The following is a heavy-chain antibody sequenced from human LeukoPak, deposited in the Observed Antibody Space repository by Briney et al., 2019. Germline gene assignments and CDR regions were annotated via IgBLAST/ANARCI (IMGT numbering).Heavy chain of an antibody. D-gene: IGHD2-8*02. CDR3: TRSGGWWSLDY. CDR1: GDSISSRNW. J-gene: IGHJ4*02. V-gene: IGHV4-4*02. CDR2: ISHGGST. Sequence: SETLSLTCAVSGDSISSRNWWSWVRQPPGKGLDWIGEISHGGSTKYNPSLKNRVTISKDNFKNEFSLRLNSVTAADTAVYFCTRSGGWWSLDYWGQGALVTVSS.